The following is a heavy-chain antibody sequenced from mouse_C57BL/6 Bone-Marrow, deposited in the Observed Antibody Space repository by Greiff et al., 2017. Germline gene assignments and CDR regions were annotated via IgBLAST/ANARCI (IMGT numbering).Heavy chain of an antibody. J-gene: IGHJ3*01. D-gene: IGHD2-5*01. Sequence: LQESGAELARPGASVKLSCKASGYTFTSYGISWVKQRTGQGLEWIGEIYPRSGNTYYNEKFKGKATLTADKSSSTAYMELRSLTSEDSAVYFCARWGYYSNAWFAYWGQGTLVTVSA. CDR3: ARWGYYSNAWFAY. CDR1: GYTFTSYG. CDR2: IYPRSGNT. V-gene: IGHV1-81*01.